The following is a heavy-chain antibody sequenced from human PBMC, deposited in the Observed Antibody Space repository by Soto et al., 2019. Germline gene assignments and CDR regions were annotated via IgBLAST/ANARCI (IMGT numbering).Heavy chain of an antibody. CDR3: AGDYYDSSGYSYGMDV. V-gene: IGHV4-39*02. CDR2: IYYSGST. J-gene: IGHJ6*02. Sequence: SETLSLTCTVSGGSISSSSYYWGWIRQPPGKGLEWIGSIYYSGSTYYNPSLKSRVTISVDTSKNQFSLKLSSVTAANTAVYYCAGDYYDSSGYSYGMDVWGQGTTVTVSS. D-gene: IGHD3-22*01. CDR1: GGSISSSSYY.